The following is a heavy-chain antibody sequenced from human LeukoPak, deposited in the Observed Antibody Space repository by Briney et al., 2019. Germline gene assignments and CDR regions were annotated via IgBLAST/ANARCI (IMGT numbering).Heavy chain of an antibody. Sequence: GESLKISCRGSGYSFSTFWIGWVRQMPGKGLEWMGVIYPGDSDTRYSPSFQGLVTISADKSISTAYLQWSSLKASDTAMYYCASLYGSGSYSLSYWGQGTLVTVSS. CDR1: GYSFSTFW. CDR2: IYPGDSDT. CDR3: ASLYGSGSYSLSY. J-gene: IGHJ4*02. D-gene: IGHD3-10*01. V-gene: IGHV5-51*01.